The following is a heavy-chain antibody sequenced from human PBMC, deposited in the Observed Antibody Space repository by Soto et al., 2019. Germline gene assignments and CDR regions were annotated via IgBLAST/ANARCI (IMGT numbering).Heavy chain of an antibody. D-gene: IGHD6-6*01. CDR2: ISSSGSTI. Sequence: PGGSLRLSCAASGFTFSSYEMNWVRQAPGKGLEWVSYISSSGSTIYYADSVKGRFTISRDNAKNSLYLQMNSLRAEDTAVYYCARVLAAREFDYWGQGTLVTVSS. CDR1: GFTFSSYE. V-gene: IGHV3-48*03. CDR3: ARVLAAREFDY. J-gene: IGHJ4*02.